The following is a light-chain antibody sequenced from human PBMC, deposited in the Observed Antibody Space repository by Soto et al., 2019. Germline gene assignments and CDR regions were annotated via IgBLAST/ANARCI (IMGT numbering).Light chain of an antibody. Sequence: DIQMTQSHSTLSSSVGDRVTITCRASQSISSWLAWYQQKPGKAPKLLIYDASSLESGVPSRFSGSGSGTEFTLTIGSLQPEDVAVYYCQQYYNTPLAFGGGTKVDIK. CDR1: QSISSW. V-gene: IGKV1-5*01. J-gene: IGKJ4*01. CDR2: DAS. CDR3: QQYYNTPLA.